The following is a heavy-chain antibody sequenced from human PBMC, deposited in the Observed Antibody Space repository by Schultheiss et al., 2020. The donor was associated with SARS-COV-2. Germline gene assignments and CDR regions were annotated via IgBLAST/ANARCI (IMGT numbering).Heavy chain of an antibody. CDR1: GFTFSSYE. J-gene: IGHJ4*02. CDR3: AKSRRGYSSSEFDY. D-gene: IGHD6-6*01. Sequence: GESLKISCAASGFTFSSYEMNWVRQAPGKGLEWVSYISSSGSTIYYADSVKGRFTISRDNSKNTLYLQMNSLRAEDTAVYYCAKSRRGYSSSEFDYWGQGTLVTVSS. CDR2: ISSSGSTI. V-gene: IGHV3-48*03.